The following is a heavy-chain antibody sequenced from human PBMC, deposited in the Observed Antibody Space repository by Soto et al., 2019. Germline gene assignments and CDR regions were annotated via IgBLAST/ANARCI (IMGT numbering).Heavy chain of an antibody. J-gene: IGHJ6*02. Sequence: PGGSLRLSYAASGFTFSSYAMSWVRQAPGKGLEWVSAISGSGGSTYYADSVKGRFTISRDNSKNTLYLQMNSLRAEDTAVYYCAKDDLTTMVRGVIIEKTPYASYGMDVWGQGTTVTVSS. D-gene: IGHD3-10*01. CDR1: GFTFSSYA. CDR3: AKDDLTTMVRGVIIEKTPYASYGMDV. CDR2: ISGSGGST. V-gene: IGHV3-23*01.